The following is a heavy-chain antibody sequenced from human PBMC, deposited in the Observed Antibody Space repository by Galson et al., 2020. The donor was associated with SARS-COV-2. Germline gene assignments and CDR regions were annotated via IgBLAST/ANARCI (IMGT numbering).Heavy chain of an antibody. CDR1: GFTFSSYG. CDR2: ISYDGSNK. D-gene: IGHD3-10*01. J-gene: IGHJ6*02. CDR3: AKEAGGSIGTFGAYYYGMDV. Sequence: QAGGSLRLSCAASGFTFSSYGMHWVRQAPGKGLEWVAVISYDGSNKYYADSVKGRFTISRDNSKNTLYLQMNSLRAEDTAVYYCAKEAGGSIGTFGAYYYGMDVWGQGTTVTVSS. V-gene: IGHV3-30*18.